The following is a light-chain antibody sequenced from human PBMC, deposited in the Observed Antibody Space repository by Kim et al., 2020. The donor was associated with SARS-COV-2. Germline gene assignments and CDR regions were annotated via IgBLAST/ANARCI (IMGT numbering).Light chain of an antibody. J-gene: IGLJ3*02. Sequence: RVTISCTGSSSNIGAGYDVHWYQQLPGTAPKLLIYGNSNRPSGVPDRFSASKSGTSASLAITGLQAEDEAEYHCQSYDISLSGWVFGGGTQLTVL. CDR1: SSNIGAGYD. V-gene: IGLV1-40*01. CDR2: GNS. CDR3: QSYDISLSGWV.